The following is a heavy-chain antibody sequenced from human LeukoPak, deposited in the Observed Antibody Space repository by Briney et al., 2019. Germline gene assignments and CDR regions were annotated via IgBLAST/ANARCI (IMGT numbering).Heavy chain of an antibody. Sequence: PGGSLRLSCTASGFTFSTYAMTWVRQAPGKGLEWVSVISHGGDSAWYADAVKGRFTISRDNSKSTLFLQMNSLRDDDTAIYYCAKGRSGWYEGLDYWGQGILVTVSS. D-gene: IGHD6-19*01. V-gene: IGHV3-23*01. J-gene: IGHJ4*02. CDR1: GFTFSTYA. CDR3: AKGRSGWYEGLDY. CDR2: ISHGGDSA.